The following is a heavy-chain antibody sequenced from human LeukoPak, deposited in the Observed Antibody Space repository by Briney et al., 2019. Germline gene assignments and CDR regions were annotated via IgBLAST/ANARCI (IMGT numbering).Heavy chain of an antibody. Sequence: ASVKVSCKASGYTFTGYYMHWVRQAPGQGLEWMGWINPNSGGTNYAQKFQGRVTMTRGTSISTAYMELSRLRSDDTAVYYCARARIVGAVFDPWGQGTLVTVSS. D-gene: IGHD1-26*01. J-gene: IGHJ5*02. CDR3: ARARIVGAVFDP. V-gene: IGHV1-2*02. CDR2: INPNSGGT. CDR1: GYTFTGYY.